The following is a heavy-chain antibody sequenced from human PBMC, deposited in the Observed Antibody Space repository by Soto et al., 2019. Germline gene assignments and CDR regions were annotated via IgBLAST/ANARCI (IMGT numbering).Heavy chain of an antibody. D-gene: IGHD2-21*02. CDR2: IYYSGRT. J-gene: IGHJ4*02. V-gene: IGHV4-39*01. CDR1: GESISSSSYY. Sequence: SETLSLTCIVSGESISSSSYYWGWIRQPPGKGLEWIGSIYYSGRTYYNPSFKSRVTISIDTSKNQFSLKLSSVTATDTAVYYCARQRTTVVTQAYFEHWGQGSVVTVSS. CDR3: ARQRTTVVTQAYFEH.